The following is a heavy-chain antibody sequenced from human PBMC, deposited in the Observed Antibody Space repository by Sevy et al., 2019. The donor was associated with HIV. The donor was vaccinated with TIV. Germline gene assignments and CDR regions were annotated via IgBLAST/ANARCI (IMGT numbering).Heavy chain of an antibody. CDR3: ARDQGGSYEFYYYGMDV. CDR2: ISSSGSTI. Sequence: GGSLRLSCAASGFTLSDYYMSWIRQAPGKGLEWVSYISSSGSTIYYADSVKGRFTISRDNAKNSLYLQMNSLRAEDTAVYYCARDQGGSYEFYYYGMDVWGQGTTVTVSS. D-gene: IGHD1-26*01. CDR1: GFTLSDYY. V-gene: IGHV3-11*01. J-gene: IGHJ6*02.